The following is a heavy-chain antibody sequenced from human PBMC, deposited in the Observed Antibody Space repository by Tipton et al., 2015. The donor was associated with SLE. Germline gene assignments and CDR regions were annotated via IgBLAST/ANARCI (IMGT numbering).Heavy chain of an antibody. V-gene: IGHV4-34*01. J-gene: IGHJ5*02. Sequence: TLSLTCAVYGGSFSGYYWSWIRQPPGKGLEWIGEINHSGSTNYNPSLKSRVTISVDTSKNQFSLKLSSVTAADTAVYYCARHRRAAARPGWFDPWGQGTLVTVSS. CDR2: INHSGST. CDR1: GGSFSGYY. CDR3: ARHRRAAARPGWFDP. D-gene: IGHD6-6*01.